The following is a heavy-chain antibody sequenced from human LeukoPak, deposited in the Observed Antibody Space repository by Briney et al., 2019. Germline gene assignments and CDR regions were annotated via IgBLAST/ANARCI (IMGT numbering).Heavy chain of an antibody. CDR2: IWYDGSNK. CDR1: GFTFSSYG. CDR3: AREYSSSWHYYYYGMDV. J-gene: IGHJ6*02. D-gene: IGHD6-13*01. V-gene: IGHV3-33*01. Sequence: AGGSLRLSCAASGFTFSSYGMHWVRQAPGKGLEWVAVIWYDGSNKYYADSVKGRFTISRDNSKNTLYLQMNSLRAEDTAVYYCAREYSSSWHYYYYGMDVWGQGTTVTASS.